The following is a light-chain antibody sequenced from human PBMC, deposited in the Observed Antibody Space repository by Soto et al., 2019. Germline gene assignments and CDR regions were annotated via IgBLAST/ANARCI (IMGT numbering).Light chain of an antibody. CDR1: QSISSW. V-gene: IGKV1-5*01. J-gene: IGKJ1*01. CDR3: QQYNSYWT. Sequence: DHQMTQSPSTLSASVGDRVTITCRASQSISSWLAWYQQKPGKAPKLLIYDASSLESGAPSRFSGSGSGTEFTLTISSLQPDDFATYYCQQYNSYWTFGQGTKVDIK. CDR2: DAS.